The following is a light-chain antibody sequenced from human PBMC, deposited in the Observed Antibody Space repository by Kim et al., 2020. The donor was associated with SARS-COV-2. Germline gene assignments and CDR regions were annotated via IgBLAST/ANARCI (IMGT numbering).Light chain of an antibody. CDR2: QDN. V-gene: IGLV3-1*01. CDR1: NLGNKY. CDR3: RASDSNTVV. Sequence: SYELTQPPSVSVSPGQTASITCSGDNLGNKYACWYQQKPGQSPMLVIYQDNKRPSGIPERISGSNSGNTATLTISGTQAMDEADYFCRASDSNTVVFGGGTQLTVL. J-gene: IGLJ2*01.